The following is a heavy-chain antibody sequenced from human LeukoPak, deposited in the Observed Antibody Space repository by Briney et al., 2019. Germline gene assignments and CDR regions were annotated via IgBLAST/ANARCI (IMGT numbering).Heavy chain of an antibody. V-gene: IGHV4-59*01. CDR1: GGSISSYY. Sequence: PSETLSLTCTVSGGSISSYYWSWIRQPPGKGLEWIGYIYYSGSTNYNPSLKSRVTISVDTSKNQLSLKLSSVTAADTAVYYCARVVSTYTYYYDSSGYLPPYFQHWGQGTLVTVSS. J-gene: IGHJ1*01. D-gene: IGHD3-22*01. CDR3: ARVVSTYTYYYDSSGYLPPYFQH. CDR2: IYYSGST.